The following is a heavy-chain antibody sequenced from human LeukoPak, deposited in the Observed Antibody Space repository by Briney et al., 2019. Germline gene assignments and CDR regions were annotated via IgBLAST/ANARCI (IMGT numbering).Heavy chain of an antibody. D-gene: IGHD2-2*01. CDR2: IIPIFGTA. J-gene: IGHJ5*02. V-gene: IGHV1-69*05. Sequence: AASVKVSCKASGGTFSSYAIGWVRQAPGQGLEWMGRIIPIFGTANYAQKFQGRVTITTDESTSTAYMELSSLRAEDTAVYYCAREGTKAGYCSSTSCSNWFDPWGQGTLVTVSS. CDR1: GGTFSSYA. CDR3: AREGTKAGYCSSTSCSNWFDP.